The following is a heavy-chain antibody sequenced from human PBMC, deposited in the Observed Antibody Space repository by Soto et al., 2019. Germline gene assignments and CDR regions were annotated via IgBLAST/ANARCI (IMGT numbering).Heavy chain of an antibody. CDR1: GGSISSGDYY. Sequence: QVQLQESGPGLVKPSQTLSLTCTVSGGSISSGDYYWSWIRQPPGKGLEWIGYIYYSGSTYYNPSRTSRVTISVDTSKHQFSLKLGSVTAADTAVYYCARVGFGELLAHGMDVWGQGTTVTVSS. V-gene: IGHV4-30-4*01. CDR3: ARVGFGELLAHGMDV. J-gene: IGHJ6*02. D-gene: IGHD3-10*01. CDR2: IYYSGST.